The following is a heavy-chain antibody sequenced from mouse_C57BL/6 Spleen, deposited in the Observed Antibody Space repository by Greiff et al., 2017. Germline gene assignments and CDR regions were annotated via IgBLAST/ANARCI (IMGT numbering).Heavy chain of an antibody. D-gene: IGHD1-1*02. Sequence: VQLVESGAELARPGASVKLSCKASGYTFTSYGISWVKQTTGQGLEWIGEIYPRSGNTYYNEKFKGKATLTADKSSSTAYMELRSLTSEDSAVYFCALWSTYAMDYWGQGTSVTVSS. J-gene: IGHJ4*01. CDR1: GYTFTSYG. V-gene: IGHV1-81*01. CDR3: ALWSTYAMDY. CDR2: IYPRSGNT.